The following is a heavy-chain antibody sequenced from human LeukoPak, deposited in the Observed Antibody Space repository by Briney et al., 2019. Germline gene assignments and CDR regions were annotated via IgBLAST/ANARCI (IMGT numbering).Heavy chain of an antibody. CDR2: ISYDGSNK. V-gene: IGHV3-30-3*01. D-gene: IGHD3-10*01. CDR3: ARGNLLWFGDKAFDI. CDR1: GLTFSSYA. J-gene: IGHJ3*02. Sequence: PGGSLRLSCAASGLTFSSYAMHWVGQAPGKGLEGGAVISYDGSNKYYADSVKGRFTISRDNSKNTLYLQMNSLRAEDTAVYYCARGNLLWFGDKAFDIWGQGTMVTVSS.